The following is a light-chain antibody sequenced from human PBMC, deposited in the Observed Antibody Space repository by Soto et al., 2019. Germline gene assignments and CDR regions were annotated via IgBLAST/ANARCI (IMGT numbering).Light chain of an antibody. CDR3: QQYHSYPLT. Sequence: DIQMTQSPSSLSAYVGDKVTITCRASQDISNYLAWYQQKPGRAPESLIYGSSNLQSGVPSKFSGRGSGTDFTLTINSLQPEDFATYYCQQYHSYPLTFGGGTKVDIK. CDR1: QDISNY. V-gene: IGKV1-16*02. J-gene: IGKJ4*01. CDR2: GSS.